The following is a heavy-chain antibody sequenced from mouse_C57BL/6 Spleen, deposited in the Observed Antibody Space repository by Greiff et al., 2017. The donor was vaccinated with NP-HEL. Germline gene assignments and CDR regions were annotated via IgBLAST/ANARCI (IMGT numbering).Heavy chain of an antibody. CDR3: AREGLGPPFAY. Sequence: EVQLQESGGGLVKPGGSLKLSCAASGFTFSDYGMHWVRQAPEKGLEWVAYISSGSSTIYYADTVKGRFTISRDNAKNTLFLQMTSLRSEDTAMYYCAREGLGPPFAYWGQGTLVTVSA. J-gene: IGHJ3*01. CDR1: GFTFSDYG. V-gene: IGHV5-17*01. CDR2: ISSGSSTI. D-gene: IGHD4-1*01.